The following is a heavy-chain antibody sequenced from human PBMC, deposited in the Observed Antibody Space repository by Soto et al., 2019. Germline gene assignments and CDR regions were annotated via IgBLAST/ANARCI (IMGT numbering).Heavy chain of an antibody. J-gene: IGHJ6*02. CDR2: INGGSTT. D-gene: IGHD3-3*01. CDR3: AKDKDWSGVYGMDV. CDR1: GFSFSSYA. Sequence: EVQLLESGGGLVQPGGSLRLSYAASGFSFSSYAMNWVRQAPGKGLEWVTTINGGSTTYYADSVKGRFTISRDNSKNTLYLQMNGLRAEDTAVYYCAKDKDWSGVYGMDVWGQGTTVTVSS. V-gene: IGHV3-23*01.